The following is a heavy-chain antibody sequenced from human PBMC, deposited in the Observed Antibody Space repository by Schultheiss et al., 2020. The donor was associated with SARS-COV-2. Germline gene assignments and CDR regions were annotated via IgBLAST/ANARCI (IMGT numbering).Heavy chain of an antibody. CDR1: GYNFTSYY. J-gene: IGHJ3*02. CDR2: ISAYNGNT. V-gene: IGHV1-18*04. CDR3: ARGSWDDAFDI. Sequence: ASVKVSCKASGYNFTSYYMLCVRQAPGQGLEWMGWISAYNGNTNYAQKLQGRVTMTTDTSTSTAYMELRSLRYDDTAVYYCARGSWDDAFDIWGQGTMVTVSS. D-gene: IGHD6-13*01.